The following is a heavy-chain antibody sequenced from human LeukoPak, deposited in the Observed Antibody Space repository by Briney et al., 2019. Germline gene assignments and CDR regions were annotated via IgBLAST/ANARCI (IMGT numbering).Heavy chain of an antibody. CDR2: ISSSGSTI. CDR1: GFTFSDYY. V-gene: IGHV3-11*01. D-gene: IGHD6-6*01. J-gene: IGHJ1*01. Sequence: GGSLRLSCAASGFTFSDYYMSWIRQAPGKGLEWVSYISSSGSTIYYADSVKGRFTISSYTAKNSLYLQMNTQTAEHTAVYYCATFLAFIAARDSCYFQHWGQGTRVSVSS. CDR3: ATFLAFIAARDSCYFQH.